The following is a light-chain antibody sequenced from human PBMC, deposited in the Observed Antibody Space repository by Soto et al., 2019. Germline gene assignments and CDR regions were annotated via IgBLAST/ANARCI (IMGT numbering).Light chain of an antibody. CDR1: QSVSSNY. Sequence: VLTQSPGTLSLSPGERAPLSCRASQSVSSNYLAWYQQDPGQAPRLLIYGASSRATGSPDRSISSSACATDSLTIIRLVQDDYLVYYCQQHYSTYPWTFGQGTKVDNK. CDR3: QQHYSTYPWT. J-gene: IGKJ1*01. CDR2: GAS. V-gene: IGKV3-20*01.